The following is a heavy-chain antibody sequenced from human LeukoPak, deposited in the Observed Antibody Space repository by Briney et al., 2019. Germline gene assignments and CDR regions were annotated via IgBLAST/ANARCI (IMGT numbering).Heavy chain of an antibody. D-gene: IGHD3-10*01. J-gene: IGHJ4*02. CDR2: MQPDGGEK. CDR3: ARETPYGSLTFDY. Sequence: PGESLRLSCAASGFTFRSYWMSWVRQAPGKGLEWVANMQPDGGEKYYVDSVKGRFTVSRDNAKSSLYLQMNSLRAEDTAVYYCARETPYGSLTFDYWGLGTRVTVSP. V-gene: IGHV3-7*03. CDR1: GFTFRSYW.